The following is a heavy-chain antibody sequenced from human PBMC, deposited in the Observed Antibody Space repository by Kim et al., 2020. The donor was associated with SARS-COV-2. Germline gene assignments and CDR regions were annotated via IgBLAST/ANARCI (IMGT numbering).Heavy chain of an antibody. Sequence: IYCAGSVEGRFTISSDNASNSLYLQMNRLRAEDTAVYYCARGRIHPGYWGQGTLVTVSS. CDR3: ARGRIHPGY. J-gene: IGHJ4*02. V-gene: IGHV3-21*01. CDR2: I.